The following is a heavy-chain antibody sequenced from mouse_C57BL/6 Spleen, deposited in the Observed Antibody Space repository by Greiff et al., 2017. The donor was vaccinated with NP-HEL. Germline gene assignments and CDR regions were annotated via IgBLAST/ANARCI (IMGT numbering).Heavy chain of an antibody. J-gene: IGHJ4*01. CDR3: ARSGSMVTTNYAMDY. D-gene: IGHD2-2*01. CDR1: GYAFTNYL. CDR2: INPGSGGT. Sequence: VQLQQSGAELVRPGTSVKVSCKASGYAFTNYLIEWVKQRPGQGLEWIGVINPGSGGTNYNEKFKGKATLTADKSSSTAYMQLSSLTSEDSAVYFCARSGSMVTTNYAMDYWGQGTSVTVSS. V-gene: IGHV1-54*01.